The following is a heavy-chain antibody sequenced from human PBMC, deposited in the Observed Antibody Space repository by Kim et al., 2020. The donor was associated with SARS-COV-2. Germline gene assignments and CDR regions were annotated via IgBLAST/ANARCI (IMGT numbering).Heavy chain of an antibody. J-gene: IGHJ4*02. CDR1: GFTFDTYA. CDR2: INNSGSRT. V-gene: IGHV3-23*05. D-gene: IGHD4-4*01. CDR3: VLSTVSSGSFDY. Sequence: GGSLRLSCAASGFTFDTYAMSWVRQAPGKGLEWVATINNSGSRTYYADSGRFTISRDNSKNTLYLQVNSLRAEDTAVYYCVLSTVSSGSFDYWGQGTLV.